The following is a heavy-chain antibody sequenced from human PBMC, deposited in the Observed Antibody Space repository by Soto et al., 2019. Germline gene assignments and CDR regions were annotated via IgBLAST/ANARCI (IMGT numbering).Heavy chain of an antibody. V-gene: IGHV3-23*01. J-gene: IGHJ4*02. Sequence: EVQLLESGGGLVQPGGSLRLSCAASGFPFSSYGMTCVRQATGKGLEWVSFSSASGAGTYYADSVKGRFTISRDNSKNTLYLQMTSLRADDTAVYYCAKDRRAGGNYGFYSDFWGQGALVIVSS. CDR3: AKDRRAGGNYGFYSDF. CDR2: SSASGAGT. CDR1: GFPFSSYG. D-gene: IGHD1-7*01.